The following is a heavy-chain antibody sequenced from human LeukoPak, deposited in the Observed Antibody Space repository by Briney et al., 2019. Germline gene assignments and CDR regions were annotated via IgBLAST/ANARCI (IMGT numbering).Heavy chain of an antibody. CDR1: GYTFTSYG. CDR2: ISAYNGNT. CDR3: ARRSNYDFWSGYYTNYYYYMDV. V-gene: IGHV1-18*01. Sequence: GASVKVSCKASGYTFTSYGISWVRQAPGQGLEWMGWISAYNGNTNYAQKLQGRVTMTTNTSTSTAYMELRSLRSDDTAVYYCARRSNYDFWSGYYTNYYYYMDVWGKGTTVTVSS. D-gene: IGHD3-3*01. J-gene: IGHJ6*03.